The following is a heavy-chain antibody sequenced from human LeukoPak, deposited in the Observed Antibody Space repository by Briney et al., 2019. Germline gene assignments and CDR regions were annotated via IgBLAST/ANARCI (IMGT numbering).Heavy chain of an antibody. CDR1: GFTFNNYV. D-gene: IGHD6-19*01. CDR3: AKVRPPPGSGWYGGDDS. CDR2: IKISGYA. V-gene: IGHV3-23*01. Sequence: GGSLRLSCTASGFTFNNYVMSWVRQAPGKGLEWVSSIKISGYAAYADSVKGRFTISRDNSKNTLYLQMNSLRVEDTAVYYCAKVRPPPGSGWYGGDDSWGQGTLVTVSS. J-gene: IGHJ4*02.